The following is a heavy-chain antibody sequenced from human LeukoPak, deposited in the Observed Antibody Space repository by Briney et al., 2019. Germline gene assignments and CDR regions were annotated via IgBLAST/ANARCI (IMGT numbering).Heavy chain of an antibody. V-gene: IGHV1-18*01. D-gene: IGHD2-15*01. CDR1: GYTFTSYG. J-gene: IGHJ5*02. CDR3: ARLSPPIASFCSGGTCYSGGFDP. CDR2: ITTYNGNT. Sequence: ASVKVSCKASGYTFTSYGITWVRQAPGQGLERMGWITTYNGNTYYAQNFQGRVTMTADTSTSTAYMEVRSLRSDDTAVYYCARLSPPIASFCSGGTCYSGGFDPWGQGTLVTVSS.